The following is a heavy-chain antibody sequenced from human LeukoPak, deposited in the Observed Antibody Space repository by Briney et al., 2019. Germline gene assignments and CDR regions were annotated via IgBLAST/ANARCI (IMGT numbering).Heavy chain of an antibody. V-gene: IGHV1-24*01. J-gene: IGHJ4*02. CDR3: ATGGWKRRVFDY. D-gene: IGHD1-1*01. Sequence: ASGKVSCKVSGYTLTELSMHWVRQAPGKGLEWMGGFDPEDGETIYALKFQGRVTMTEDTSTDTAYMELSSLRSEDTAVYYCATGGWKRRVFDYWGQGTLVTVSS. CDR1: GYTLTELS. CDR2: FDPEDGET.